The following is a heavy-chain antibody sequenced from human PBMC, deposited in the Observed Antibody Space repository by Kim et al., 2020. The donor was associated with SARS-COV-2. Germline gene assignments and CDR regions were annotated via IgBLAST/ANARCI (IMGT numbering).Heavy chain of an antibody. V-gene: IGHV3-9*01. Sequence: GGSLRLSCAASGFTFGDYAMHWVRQAPGKGLEWVSGISWDSGSIGYADSVTGRFTISRDNAKNSLYLQMNSLRAEDTALYYCVKDIGGYSYGTGYFDYWGQGTLVTASS. CDR1: GFTFGDYA. CDR2: ISWDSGSI. D-gene: IGHD5-18*01. J-gene: IGHJ4*02. CDR3: VKDIGGYSYGTGYFDY.